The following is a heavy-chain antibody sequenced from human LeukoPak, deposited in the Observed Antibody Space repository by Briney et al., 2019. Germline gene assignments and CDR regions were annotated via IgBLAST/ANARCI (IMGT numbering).Heavy chain of an antibody. V-gene: IGHV4-59*01. D-gene: IGHD6-19*01. CDR3: ARVYSSGWSNWFDP. Sequence: SETLSLTCTVSGGSISSYYWSWIRQPPGKGLEWIGYIYYSGSTNYNPSLKSRVTISVDTSKNQFSLKLSSVTAADTAVYYCARVYSSGWSNWFDPWGQGTLVTVSS. CDR2: IYYSGST. J-gene: IGHJ5*02. CDR1: GGSISSYY.